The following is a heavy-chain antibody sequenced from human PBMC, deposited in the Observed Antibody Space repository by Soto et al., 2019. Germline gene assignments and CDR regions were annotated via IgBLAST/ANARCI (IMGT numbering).Heavy chain of an antibody. CDR1: GYTFTGYY. V-gene: IGHV1-2*02. D-gene: IGHD3-10*01. CDR2: INPNSGGT. CDR3: ARGDYGSGSYPGYYYYMDV. J-gene: IGHJ6*03. Sequence: GASVKVSCTASGYTFTGYYMHWVRQAPGQGLEWMGWINPNSGGTNYAQKFQGRVTMTRDTSISTAYMELSRLRSDDTAVYYCARGDYGSGSYPGYYYYMDVWGKGTTVTVSS.